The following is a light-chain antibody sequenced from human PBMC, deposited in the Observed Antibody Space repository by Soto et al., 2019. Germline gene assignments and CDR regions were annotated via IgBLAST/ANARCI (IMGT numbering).Light chain of an antibody. Sequence: EMVLTQSPGTLSLSPGERATLSCRTSQSVNSRYLAWYQHKPGQAPRLLIYGASNRATGIPDRFSGSASGTVFTLNISRPEPEDFSVYYCVRGDSSPSRWKFGQGTKVDI. CDR2: GAS. CDR1: QSVNSRY. V-gene: IGKV3-20*01. J-gene: IGKJ1*01. CDR3: VRGDSSPSRWK.